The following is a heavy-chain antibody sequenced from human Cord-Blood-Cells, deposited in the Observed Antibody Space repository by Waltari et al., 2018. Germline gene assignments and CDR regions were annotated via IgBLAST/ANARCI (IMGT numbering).Heavy chain of an antibody. CDR3: ASSWREYSSSSFDY. V-gene: IGHV1-3*01. CDR2: INAGNGNT. CDR1: GSTFTSYA. D-gene: IGHD6-6*01. Sequence: QVQLVQSGAEVTKPGASVKVSCKASGSTFTSYAMTWVRQAPGQRLEWMGWINAGNGNTKYSQKVQGRVTITRDTSASTAYMELSSLRSEDTAVYYCASSWREYSSSSFDYWGQGTLVTVSS. J-gene: IGHJ4*02.